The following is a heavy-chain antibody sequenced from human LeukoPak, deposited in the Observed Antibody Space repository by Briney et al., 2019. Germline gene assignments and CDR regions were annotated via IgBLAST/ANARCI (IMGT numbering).Heavy chain of an antibody. CDR1: GFTFSSYA. J-gene: IGHJ6*03. CDR2: ISYAGSNT. V-gene: IGHV3-30*04. D-gene: IGHD2-15*01. Sequence: GGSLRLSCEASGFTFSSYAMHWVRQTPGKGLEGVAAISYAGSNTHYADSVKGRFTISRDNSKNTMFLQMSSLRVEDTALYYCARDERGFFYYMDVWGKGTTVTVSS. CDR3: ARDERGFFYYMDV.